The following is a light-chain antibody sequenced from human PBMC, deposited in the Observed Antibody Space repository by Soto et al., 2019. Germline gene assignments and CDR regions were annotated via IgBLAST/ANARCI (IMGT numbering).Light chain of an antibody. CDR3: QSYDSSLSGYV. V-gene: IGLV1-40*01. CDR1: SSNVGAGYD. J-gene: IGLJ1*01. Sequence: QSVLTQPPSVSGAPGQRVTISCTGSSSNVGAGYDVHWYQQLPGTAPKVLIYRNSNRPSGVPDRFSGSKSGTSASLAITGLQAEDEADYYCQSYDSSLSGYVFGTGTKLTVL. CDR2: RNS.